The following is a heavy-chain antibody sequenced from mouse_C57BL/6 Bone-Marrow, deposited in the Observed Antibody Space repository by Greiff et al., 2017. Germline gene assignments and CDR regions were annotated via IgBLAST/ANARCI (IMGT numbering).Heavy chain of an antibody. CDR1: GFNIKDDY. CDR3: TTDDGYFSWFAY. Sequence: EVKLQESGAELVRPGASVKLSCTASGFNIKDDYMHWVKQRTEQGLEWIGWIDPENGDTEYASKFQGKATITADTSSNTAYLQLSSLTSEDTAVYYCTTDDGYFSWFAYWGQGTLVTVSA. D-gene: IGHD2-3*01. J-gene: IGHJ3*01. V-gene: IGHV14-4*01. CDR2: IDPENGDT.